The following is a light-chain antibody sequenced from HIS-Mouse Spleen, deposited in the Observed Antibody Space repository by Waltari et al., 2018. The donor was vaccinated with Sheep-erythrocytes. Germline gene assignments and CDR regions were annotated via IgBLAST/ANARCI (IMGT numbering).Light chain of an antibody. J-gene: IGLJ3*02. CDR2: AGS. CDR1: SSDVGSYNL. V-gene: IGLV2-23*01. CDR3: CSYAGSSTPWV. Sequence: QSALTQPASVSGSPGQSITISCTGTSSDVGSYNLVSWYQQHPGKAPKLMIYAGSKRPSGGYNRFSGSKSGNTASLTISGLQAEDEADYYCCSYAGSSTPWVFGGGTKLTVL.